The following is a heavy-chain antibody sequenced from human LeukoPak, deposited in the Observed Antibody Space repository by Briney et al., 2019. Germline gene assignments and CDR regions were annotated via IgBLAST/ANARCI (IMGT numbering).Heavy chain of an antibody. CDR1: GFTFSSYW. Sequence: GGSLRLSCAASGFTFSSYWMHWVRQAPGKGLVWVSRINSDGSSTSYADSVKGRFTISRDNSKNTLDLQLNSLRVEDTAVYYCARDSTYYYGSGSSGPHYFDYWGQGTLVTVSS. CDR3: ARDSTYYYGSGSSGPHYFDY. CDR2: INSDGSST. V-gene: IGHV3-74*01. D-gene: IGHD3-10*01. J-gene: IGHJ4*02.